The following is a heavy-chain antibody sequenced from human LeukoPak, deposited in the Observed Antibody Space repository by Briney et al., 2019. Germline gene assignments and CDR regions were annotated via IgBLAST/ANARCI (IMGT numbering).Heavy chain of an antibody. J-gene: IGHJ5*02. CDR1: GGSISSTHW. CDR3: APYSSSWYWFDP. Sequence: SETLSLTCAVSGGSISSTHWWSWVRQPPGKGLEWIGEIYHSGSTNYNPSLKSRVTISVDKSKNQFSLKLSSVTAADTAVYYCAPYSSSWYWFDPWGQGTLVTVSS. CDR2: IYHSGST. V-gene: IGHV4-4*02. D-gene: IGHD6-13*01.